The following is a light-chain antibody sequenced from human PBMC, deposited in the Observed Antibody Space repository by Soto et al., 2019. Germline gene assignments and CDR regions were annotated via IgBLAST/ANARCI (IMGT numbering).Light chain of an antibody. CDR2: LGS. V-gene: IGKV2-28*01. CDR3: RQALQPPRV. Sequence: DIVMTQSPLSLPVTPGEPASISCRSSQSLLHSNGYNYLDWYLQKPGQSPQLLIYLGSNRASGVPERLRGSGSGKDFPLKISRVGVGDVGFYYCRQALQPPRVFGGGTKGRSN. CDR1: QSLLHSNGYNY. J-gene: IGKJ4*01.